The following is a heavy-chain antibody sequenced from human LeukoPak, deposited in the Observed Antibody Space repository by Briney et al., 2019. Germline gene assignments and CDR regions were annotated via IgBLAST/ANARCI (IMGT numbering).Heavy chain of an antibody. J-gene: IGHJ4*02. Sequence: GGSLRLSCVASGFTFSRYGMTWVRQAPGKGLQWVSAISGSGGSTYYADSVKGRFTISRDNSKNTLYLQINGLRAEDTAVYYCAKDHLPGTVVADRDYWGQGTLVTVSS. CDR2: ISGSGGST. D-gene: IGHD6-19*01. CDR1: GFTFSRYG. CDR3: AKDHLPGTVVADRDY. V-gene: IGHV3-23*01.